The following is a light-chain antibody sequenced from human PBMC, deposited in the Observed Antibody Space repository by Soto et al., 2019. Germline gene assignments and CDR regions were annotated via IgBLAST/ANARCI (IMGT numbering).Light chain of an antibody. CDR3: QQRSNWRT. CDR1: QSVSSY. J-gene: IGKJ1*01. CDR2: DAS. V-gene: IGKV3-11*01. Sequence: EIVLTQSPATRSVSPGERATLSCRASQSVSSYLAWYQQKPGQAPRLLIYDASNRATGIPARFSGSGSGTDFTLTISSIEPEDFAVYYCQQRSNWRTFGQGTKVDIK.